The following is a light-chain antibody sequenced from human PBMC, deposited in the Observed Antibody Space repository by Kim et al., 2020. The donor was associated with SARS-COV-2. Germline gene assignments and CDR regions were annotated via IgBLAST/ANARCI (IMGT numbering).Light chain of an antibody. CDR3: QKYDGAPWT. Sequence: ASVGDRVTITCRASHDINNYLAWYQQKPGKVPKVLIYSASALRSGVPSRFSGSGSGTDFTLTISSLQPEDVATYYCQKYDGAPWTFGQGTKVDIK. V-gene: IGKV1-27*01. J-gene: IGKJ1*01. CDR1: HDINNY. CDR2: SAS.